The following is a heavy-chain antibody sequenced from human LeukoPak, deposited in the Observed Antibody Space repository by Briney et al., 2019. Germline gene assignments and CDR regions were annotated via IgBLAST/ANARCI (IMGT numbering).Heavy chain of an antibody. CDR2: IHYSGDT. D-gene: IGHD1-26*01. CDR3: ARGVGARSSNPDY. V-gene: IGHV4-59*01. J-gene: IGHJ4*02. CDR1: GDSIGNYY. Sequence: SETLSLTCTVSGDSIGNYYWSWIRQPPGNRLEWIGYIHYSGDTNYNPSLKSRVTMSIDTSKNQFSLRLSSVTAADTAVYYCARGVGARSSNPDYWSQGTLVTVSS.